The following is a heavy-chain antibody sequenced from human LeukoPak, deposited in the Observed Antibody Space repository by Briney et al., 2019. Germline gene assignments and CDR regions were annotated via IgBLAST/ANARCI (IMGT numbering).Heavy chain of an antibody. CDR1: GFTFSSYG. CDR3: AKSQQWLEGGFDY. Sequence: PGGSLRLSWAASGFTFSSYGMHWVRQAPGKGLEWVAFIRYDGSNKYYADSVKGRFTISRDNSKNTLYLQMNNLRAEDTAVYYCAKSQQWLEGGFDYWGQGTLVTVSS. J-gene: IGHJ4*02. V-gene: IGHV3-30*02. CDR2: IRYDGSNK. D-gene: IGHD6-19*01.